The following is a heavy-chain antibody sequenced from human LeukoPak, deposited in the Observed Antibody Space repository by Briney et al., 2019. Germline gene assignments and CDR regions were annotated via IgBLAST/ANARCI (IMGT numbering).Heavy chain of an antibody. Sequence: SETLSLTCTVSGGSISSYYWSLIRQPPGKGLEWIGYIYYSGSTNYNPSLKSRVTISVDTSKNQFSLKLSSVTAADTAVYYCARLRDGYNLDAFDIWGQGTMVTVSS. CDR3: ARLRDGYNLDAFDI. J-gene: IGHJ3*02. CDR1: GGSISSYY. V-gene: IGHV4-59*08. D-gene: IGHD5-12*01. CDR2: IYYSGST.